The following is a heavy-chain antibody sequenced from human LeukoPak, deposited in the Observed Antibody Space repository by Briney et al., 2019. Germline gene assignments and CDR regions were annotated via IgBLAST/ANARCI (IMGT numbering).Heavy chain of an antibody. V-gene: IGHV3-7*01. J-gene: IGHJ4*02. CDR1: GFTFSSYW. D-gene: IGHD3-22*01. Sequence: GGSLRLSCAASGFTFSSYWMSWVRQAPGKGLEWVANIEQDGSEKYYVDSVKGRFTISRDNAKNSLYLQMNSLGAEDTAVYYCARDRSYYYDSSGPDPYYFDYWGQGTLVTVSS. CDR2: IEQDGSEK. CDR3: ARDRSYYYDSSGPDPYYFDY.